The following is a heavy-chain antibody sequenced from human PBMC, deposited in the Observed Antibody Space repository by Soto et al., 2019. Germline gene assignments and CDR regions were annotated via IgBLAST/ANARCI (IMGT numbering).Heavy chain of an antibody. Sequence: EVQLLESGGGLVQPGGSLRLSCAASGFTFSTYSMAWVRQAPGKGLAWVSVLSGGGANTFYADSVKGRFTISVDNSKNTVYLDMDVLRGEDTAVYYCARWYCYGDEWGQGTLVTVSS. D-gene: IGHD2-15*01. J-gene: IGHJ4*02. CDR1: GFTFSTYS. CDR3: ARWYCYGDE. CDR2: LSGGGANT. V-gene: IGHV3-23*01.